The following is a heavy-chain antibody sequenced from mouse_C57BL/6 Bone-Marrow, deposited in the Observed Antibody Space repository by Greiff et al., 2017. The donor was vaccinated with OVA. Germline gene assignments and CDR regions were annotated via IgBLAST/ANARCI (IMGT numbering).Heavy chain of an antibody. D-gene: IGHD2-2*01. Sequence: EVKVEESGGGLVQPGGSMKLSCVASGFTFSNYWMNWVRQSPEKGLEWVAQIRLKSDNYATHYAESVKGRFTISRDDSKSSVYLQMNNLRAEDTGIYYCTAPSTMVTAGGAMDYWGQGTSVTVSS. V-gene: IGHV6-3*01. CDR1: GFTFSNYW. CDR3: TAPSTMVTAGGAMDY. CDR2: IRLKSDNYAT. J-gene: IGHJ4*01.